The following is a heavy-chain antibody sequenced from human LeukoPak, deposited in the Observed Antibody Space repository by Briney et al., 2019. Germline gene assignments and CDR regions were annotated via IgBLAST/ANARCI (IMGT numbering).Heavy chain of an antibody. D-gene: IGHD6-13*01. V-gene: IGHV5-10-1*01. CDR1: GSSFTSYW. J-gene: IGHJ5*02. CDR3: ARRIAAAGTSWDWFDP. CDR2: IDPSDSYT. Sequence: GESLKISCKGSGSSFTSYWISWVRQMPGKGLEWMGRIDPSDSYTNYSPSFQGHVTISADKSISTAYLQWSSLKASDTAMYYCARRIAAAGTSWDWFDPWGQGTLVTVSS.